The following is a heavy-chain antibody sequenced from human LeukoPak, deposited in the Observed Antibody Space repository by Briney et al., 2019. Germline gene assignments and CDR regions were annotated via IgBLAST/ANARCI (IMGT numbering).Heavy chain of an antibody. J-gene: IGHJ4*02. CDR1: GGSISSSSYY. D-gene: IGHD3-22*01. V-gene: IGHV4-39*07. CDR3: TADYYDSSGYGFDY. CDR2: IYYSGST. Sequence: SETLSLTCTVSGGSISSSSYYWGWIRQPPGKGLEWIGSIYYSGSTYYNPSLKSRVTISVDTSKNQFSLKLSSVTAADTAVYYCTADYYDSSGYGFDYWGQGTLVTVSS.